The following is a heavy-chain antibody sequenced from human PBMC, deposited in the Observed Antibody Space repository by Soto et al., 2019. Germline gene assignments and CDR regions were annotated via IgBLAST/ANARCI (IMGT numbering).Heavy chain of an antibody. CDR1: GFTFSSYS. CDR3: ATNGRIMITFGGVIGPTDI. D-gene: IGHD3-16*02. CDR2: ISSSSSTI. J-gene: IGHJ3*02. V-gene: IGHV3-48*01. Sequence: EVQLVESGGGLVQPGGSLRLSCAASGFTFSSYSMNWVRQAPGKGLEWVSYISSSSSTIYYADSVKGRFTISRDNAKNSLYLQMNSLRAEDTAVYYCATNGRIMITFGGVIGPTDIWGQGTMVTVSS.